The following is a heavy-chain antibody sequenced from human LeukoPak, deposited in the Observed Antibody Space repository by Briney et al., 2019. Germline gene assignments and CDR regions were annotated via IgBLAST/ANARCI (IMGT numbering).Heavy chain of an antibody. CDR1: GFTFSSYE. CDR3: ARAALNGGLDY. Sequence: LRLSCAASGFTFSSYEMNWVRQAPGKGLEWIGYIYYSGSTNYNPSLKSRVTISVDTSKNQFSLKLSSVTAADTAVYYCARAALNGGLDYWGQGTLVTVSS. CDR2: IYYSGST. V-gene: IGHV4-59*01. D-gene: IGHD4-23*01. J-gene: IGHJ4*02.